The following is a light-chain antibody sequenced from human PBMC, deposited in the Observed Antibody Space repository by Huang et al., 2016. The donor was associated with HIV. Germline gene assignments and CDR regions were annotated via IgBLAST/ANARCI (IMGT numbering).Light chain of an antibody. CDR2: WAS. V-gene: IGKV4-1*01. CDR3: QQYYSIPQT. CDR1: QSVYYSSNRKNY. J-gene: IGKJ1*01. Sequence: DIVLTQSPDSLAVSMGERATIKCRSSQSVYYSSNRKNYLAWFQQKPGQAPRLLIYWASAREAGVPDRFSGSGSGTDFTLTISSLEAEDAAVYYCQQYYSIPQTFGQGTKVEI.